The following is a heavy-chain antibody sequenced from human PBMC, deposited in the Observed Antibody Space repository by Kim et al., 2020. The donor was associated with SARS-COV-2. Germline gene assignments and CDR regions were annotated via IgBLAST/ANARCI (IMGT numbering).Heavy chain of an antibody. V-gene: IGHV4-39*01. CDR3: ARHGGSSRALDY. J-gene: IGHJ4*02. CDR2: IYYSGST. CDR1: GGSISSSSYY. Sequence: SETLSLTCTVSGGSISSSSYYWGWIRQPPGKGLEWIGSIYYSGSTYYNPSLKSRVTISVDTSKNQFSLKLSSVTAADTAVYYCARHGGSSRALDYWGQGTLVTVSS. D-gene: IGHD6-13*01.